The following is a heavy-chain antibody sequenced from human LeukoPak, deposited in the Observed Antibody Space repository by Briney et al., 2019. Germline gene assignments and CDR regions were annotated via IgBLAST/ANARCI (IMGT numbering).Heavy chain of an antibody. Sequence: GGSLRLSCAASGFTVSSNYMSWVRQAPGKGLEWVSVIYSGGSTYYADSVKGRFTISRHNSKNTLYLQMNNLRAEDTAVYYCARSPPDIAAAGSFDYWGQGTLVTVSS. CDR3: ARSPPDIAAAGSFDY. D-gene: IGHD6-13*01. CDR2: IYSGGST. J-gene: IGHJ4*02. V-gene: IGHV3-53*04. CDR1: GFTVSSNY.